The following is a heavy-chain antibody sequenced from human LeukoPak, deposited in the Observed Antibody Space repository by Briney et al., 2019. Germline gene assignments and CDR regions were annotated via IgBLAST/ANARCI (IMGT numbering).Heavy chain of an antibody. CDR2: ICTSWCT. J-gene: IGHJ5*02. D-gene: IGHD2-2*01. CDR1: GGSISSYY. V-gene: IGHV4-4*07. Sequence: SETLSLTCTGSGGSISSYYWSWIRQPAGKGLDGIGRICTSWCTNYNPSLKSRVTISVDKSKNPFSLKRSSVTAADTAVYYCARDPLVPAAWSWFDPWGQGTLVTVSS. CDR3: ARDPLVPAAWSWFDP.